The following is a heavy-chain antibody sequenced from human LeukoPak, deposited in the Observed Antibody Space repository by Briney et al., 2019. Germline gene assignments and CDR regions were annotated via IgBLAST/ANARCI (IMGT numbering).Heavy chain of an antibody. Sequence: ASVKVSCKASGGTFSSYAISWGRQAPGQRLEWMGGIIPIFGTANYAQKFQGRVTITTDESTSTAYMELSSLRSEDTAVYYCARLSIAARLGYWGQGTLVTVSS. J-gene: IGHJ4*02. CDR1: GGTFSSYA. CDR3: ARLSIAARLGY. D-gene: IGHD6-6*01. V-gene: IGHV1-69*05. CDR2: IIPIFGTA.